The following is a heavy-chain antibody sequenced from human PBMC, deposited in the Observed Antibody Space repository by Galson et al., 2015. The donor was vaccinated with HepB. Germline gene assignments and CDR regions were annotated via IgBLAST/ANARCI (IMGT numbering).Heavy chain of an antibody. Sequence: SLRLSCAASGFTFSSYWMSWVRQAPGKGLEWVANIKQDGSEKYYVDSVKGRFTISRDNAKNSLYLQMNSLRAEDTAVYYCARELVVPAAIPLYYYYGMDVWGQGTTVTVSS. CDR3: ARELVVPAAIPLYYYYGMDV. J-gene: IGHJ6*02. CDR1: GFTFSSYW. D-gene: IGHD2-2*02. CDR2: IKQDGSEK. V-gene: IGHV3-7*03.